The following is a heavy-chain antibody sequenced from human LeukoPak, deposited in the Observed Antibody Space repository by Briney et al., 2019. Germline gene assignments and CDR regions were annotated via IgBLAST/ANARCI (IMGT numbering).Heavy chain of an antibody. CDR1: GGSISSGSYY. Sequence: PSQTLSLTCTVSGGSISSGSYYWSWIRQPAGKGLEWIGRIYTSGSTNYNPSLKSRVTISVDTSKNQFSLKLSSVTAADTAVYYCARRMVRGTIDYWGQGTLVTVSS. J-gene: IGHJ4*02. CDR2: IYTSGST. D-gene: IGHD3-10*01. CDR3: ARRMVRGTIDY. V-gene: IGHV4-61*02.